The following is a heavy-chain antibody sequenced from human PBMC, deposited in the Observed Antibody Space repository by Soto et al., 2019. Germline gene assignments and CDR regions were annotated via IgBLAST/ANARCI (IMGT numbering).Heavy chain of an antibody. Sequence: EVQLVESGGGLVQPGRSLRLSCVASGFTADDYAMHWVRQAPGKGVEWVSGISSNSDTIDYADSVKGRFTISRDNAKNSLFLQMNSLRPEDTALYYCAKDMKWGGMTTIHYFDSWGQGTLVTVSS. J-gene: IGHJ4*02. CDR1: GFTADDYA. CDR3: AKDMKWGGMTTIHYFDS. V-gene: IGHV3-9*02. CDR2: ISSNSDTI. D-gene: IGHD4-17*01.